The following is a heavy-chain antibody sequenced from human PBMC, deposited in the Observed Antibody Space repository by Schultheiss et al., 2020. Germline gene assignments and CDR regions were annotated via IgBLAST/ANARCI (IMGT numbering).Heavy chain of an antibody. CDR1: GFTFSDYY. D-gene: IGHD2-8*02. J-gene: IGHJ3*01. V-gene: IGHV3-23*01. Sequence: GGSLRLSCAASGFTFSDYYMSWIRQAPGKGLEWVSAISGSGGSTYYADSVKGRFTISRDNSKNTLYLQMNSLRAEDTAVYYCTRGGDWWAPDAIDLWGQGTMVTVSS. CDR2: ISGSGGST. CDR3: TRGGDWWAPDAIDL.